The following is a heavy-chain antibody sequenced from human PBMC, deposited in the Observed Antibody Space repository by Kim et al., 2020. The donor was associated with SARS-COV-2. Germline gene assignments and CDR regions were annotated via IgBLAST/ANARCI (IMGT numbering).Heavy chain of an antibody. CDR2: TSYDGRNK. J-gene: IGHJ4*02. Sequence: GGSLRLSCAASGFTFSRYAMHWVRQAPGKGLEWVAVTSYDGRNKFYADSVKGRFTISRDDSKNTLYLQMNSLRVEDTAMYFCARDNGANYGSSLGEYWGQGTPVTVSS. CDR1: GFTFSRYA. V-gene: IGHV3-30*04. D-gene: IGHD3-16*01. CDR3: ARDNGANYGSSLGEY.